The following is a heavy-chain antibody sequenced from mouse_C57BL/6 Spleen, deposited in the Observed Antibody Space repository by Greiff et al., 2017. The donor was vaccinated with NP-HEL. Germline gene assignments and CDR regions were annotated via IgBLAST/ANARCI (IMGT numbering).Heavy chain of an antibody. CDR3: ARLKRLGAMDY. J-gene: IGHJ4*01. V-gene: IGHV1-42*01. CDR1: GYSFTGYY. Sequence: VQLQQSGPELVKPGASVKISCKASGYSFTGYYMNWVKQSPEKSLEWIGEINPSTGGTTYNQKFKAKATLTVDKSSSTAYMQLKSLTSEDSAVYYCARLKRLGAMDYWGQGTSVTVSS. D-gene: IGHD1-3*01. CDR2: INPSTGGT.